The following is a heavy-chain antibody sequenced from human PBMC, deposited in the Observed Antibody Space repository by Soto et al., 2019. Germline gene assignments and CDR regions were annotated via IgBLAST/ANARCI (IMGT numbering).Heavy chain of an antibody. Sequence: QLQLQESGPGLVKPSETLSLTCTVSGGSISSSSYYWGWIRQPPGKGLEWIGSIYYSGSTYYNPSLKSRVTISVDTSKNQFSLKLSSVTAADTAVYYCARPSISCSGGSCYSFDYWGQGTLVTVSS. J-gene: IGHJ4*02. CDR3: ARPSISCSGGSCYSFDY. V-gene: IGHV4-39*01. CDR1: GGSISSSSYY. CDR2: IYYSGST. D-gene: IGHD2-15*01.